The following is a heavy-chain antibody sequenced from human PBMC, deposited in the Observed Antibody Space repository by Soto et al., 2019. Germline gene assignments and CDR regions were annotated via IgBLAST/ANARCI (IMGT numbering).Heavy chain of an antibody. D-gene: IGHD2-2*02. V-gene: IGHV3-23*01. CDR2: ISGSGGST. Sequence: GGSLRLSCAASGFTFSSYAMSWVRQAPGKGLEWVSAISGSGGSTYYADSVKGRFTISRDNSKNTLYLQMNSLRAEDTAVYYCAKEAGYCSSTSCYNYGMDFWGQGTTVTVSS. J-gene: IGHJ6*02. CDR1: GFTFSSYA. CDR3: AKEAGYCSSTSCYNYGMDF.